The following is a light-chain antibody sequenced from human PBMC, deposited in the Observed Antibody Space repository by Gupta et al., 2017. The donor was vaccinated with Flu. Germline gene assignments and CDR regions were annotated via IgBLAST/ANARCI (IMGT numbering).Light chain of an antibody. V-gene: IGLV5-45*01. J-gene: IGLJ3*02. CDR2: YKSVAVK. Sequence: CTLRSGFDVGSYRILWYQQKPGSPHQYTLKYKSVAVKHQGSGVPSRFVGSTEVSETAGTSVSSGLQSKKYTDEYCMIWHSRVGGFGGGTKLTVL. CDR1: SGFDVGSYR. CDR3: MIWHSRVGG.